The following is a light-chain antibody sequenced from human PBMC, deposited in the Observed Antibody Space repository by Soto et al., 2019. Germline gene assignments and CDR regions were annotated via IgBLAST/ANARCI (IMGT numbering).Light chain of an antibody. J-gene: IGLJ2*01. V-gene: IGLV2-14*01. Sequence: QSALTQPASVSGSPGQSITISCTGTSSDVGGYSYVSWYQQHPGKAPKLMIFDVSNRPSGVSNRFSGSKSGNTASLTISGLKAEDEADYYCSSYTSNDSVVFGGGTKLTVL. CDR3: SSYTSNDSVV. CDR1: SSDVGGYSY. CDR2: DVS.